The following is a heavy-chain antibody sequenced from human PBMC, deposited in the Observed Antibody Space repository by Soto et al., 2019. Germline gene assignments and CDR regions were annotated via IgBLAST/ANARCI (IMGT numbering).Heavy chain of an antibody. D-gene: IGHD1-26*01. J-gene: IGHJ4*02. V-gene: IGHV1-46*01. CDR2: INPSGGIT. Sequence: QVQLVQSGAEVKEPGASVKISCKASGYTFRKYYMHWVRQAPGQGLEWMGVINPSGGITSYSQKFQGRVTMTSDTSTSTIYMEVSSLTFEDTAFYYCARLHSETPPYYFDYWGQGTLVTVSS. CDR3: ARLHSETPPYYFDY. CDR1: GYTFRKYY.